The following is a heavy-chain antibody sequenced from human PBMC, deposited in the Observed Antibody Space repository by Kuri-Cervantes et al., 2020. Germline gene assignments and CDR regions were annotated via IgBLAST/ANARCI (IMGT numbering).Heavy chain of an antibody. D-gene: IGHD3-3*01. CDR2: IFHSGRT. J-gene: IGHJ3*02. V-gene: IGHV4-4*02. CDR3: ARGTITIQGGDDAFDI. CDR1: GASISSRDW. Sequence: SETLSLTCAVSGASISSRDWWSWVRQSPGKGLEWIGEIFHSGRTNYNPSLKSRVTISVDTSKNQFSLKLSSVTAADTAVYYCARGTITIQGGDDAFDIWGQGTMVTVSS.